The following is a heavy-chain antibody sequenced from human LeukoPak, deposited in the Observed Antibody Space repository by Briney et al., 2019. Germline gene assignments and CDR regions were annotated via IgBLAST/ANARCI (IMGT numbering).Heavy chain of an antibody. J-gene: IGHJ4*02. Sequence: GGSLRLSCAASGFTFGDYYMSWLRQAPGKGLEWVSYISSSSSHTHYADSVKGRFTISRDNAKNSLYLQMNSLRVEDTAVYYCARVKGSYSVDYWGQGTLVIVSS. CDR2: ISSSSSHT. CDR3: ARVKGSYSVDY. D-gene: IGHD3-10*01. CDR1: GFTFGDYY. V-gene: IGHV3-11*06.